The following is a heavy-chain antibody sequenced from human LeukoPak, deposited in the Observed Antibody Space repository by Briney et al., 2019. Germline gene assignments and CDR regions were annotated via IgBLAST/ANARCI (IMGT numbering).Heavy chain of an antibody. V-gene: IGHV3-43D*03. Sequence: GGSLRLSCAASGFSFYDTAMHWVRQAPGKGLEWVSLISWDGISTYYADSVKGRFTISRDNSKKSLYPQMNSLRAEDTALYYCAKVRLRFSGYHYMDVWGKGTTVTVSS. CDR1: GFSFYDTA. CDR3: AKVRLRFSGYHYMDV. D-gene: IGHD3-3*01. CDR2: ISWDGIST. J-gene: IGHJ6*03.